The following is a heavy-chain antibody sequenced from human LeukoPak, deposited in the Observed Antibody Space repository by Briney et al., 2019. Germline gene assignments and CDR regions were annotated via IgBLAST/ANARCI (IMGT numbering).Heavy chain of an antibody. D-gene: IGHD3-22*01. J-gene: IGHJ4*02. CDR3: ARLWSYYYDSSGYWY. CDR1: GGSISSSSYY. CDR2: IYYGGST. V-gene: IGHV4-39*01. Sequence: SETLSLTCTVSGGSISSSSYYWGWIRQPPGKGLEWIGSIYYGGSTYYNPSLKSRVTISVDTSKNQFSLKLSSVTAADTAVYYCARLWSYYYDSSGYWYWGQGTLVTVSS.